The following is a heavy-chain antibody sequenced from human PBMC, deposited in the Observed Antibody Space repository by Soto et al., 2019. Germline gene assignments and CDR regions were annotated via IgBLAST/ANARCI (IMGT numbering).Heavy chain of an antibody. V-gene: IGHV3-7*01. CDR2: IKQDGSEK. J-gene: IGHJ6*03. D-gene: IGHD3-3*01. Sequence: EVQLVESGGGLVQPGGSLRLSCAASGFTFSSYWMSWVRQAPGKGLEWVANIKQDGSEKYYVDSVKGRFTISRDNAKNSLYLQMNSLRAEDTAVYYCARTVYDFWSGYGIYYYYYYMDVWGKGTTVTVSS. CDR3: ARTVYDFWSGYGIYYYYYYMDV. CDR1: GFTFSSYW.